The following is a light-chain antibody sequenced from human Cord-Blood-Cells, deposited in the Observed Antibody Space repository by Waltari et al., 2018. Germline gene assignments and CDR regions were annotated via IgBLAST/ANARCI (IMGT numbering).Light chain of an antibody. CDR1: QSVSSY. J-gene: IGKJ4*01. CDR2: DAS. V-gene: IGKV3-11*01. Sequence: EIVLTQSQATLSLSPGERATLPCRASQSVSSYLAWYQQKPGQAPRILIYDASNRATGIPARFSGSGSGTDFTLTISSLEPEDFAVYYCQQRSNWPPRVTFGGGTKVEIK. CDR3: QQRSNWPPRVT.